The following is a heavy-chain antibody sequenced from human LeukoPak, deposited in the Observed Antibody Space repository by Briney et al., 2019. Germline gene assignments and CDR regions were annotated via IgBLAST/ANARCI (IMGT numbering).Heavy chain of an antibody. CDR1: GYTFTGYY. V-gene: IGHV1-2*02. J-gene: IGHJ4*02. Sequence: SVKVSCKASGYTFTGYYMHWVRQAPGQGLEWMGWINPNSGGTNYAQKFQGRVTMTRDMSISTAYMELSRLRSDDTAVYYCARDRGYSYGLALDYWGQGTLVTVSS. D-gene: IGHD5-18*01. CDR3: ARDRGYSYGLALDY. CDR2: INPNSGGT.